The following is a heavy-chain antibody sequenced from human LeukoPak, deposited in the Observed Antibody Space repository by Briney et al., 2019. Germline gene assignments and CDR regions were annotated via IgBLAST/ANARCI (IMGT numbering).Heavy chain of an antibody. CDR3: ARAGLTGPYYGMDV. V-gene: IGHV3-7*01. Sequence: PGGSLRLSCAASGFTFSSYWMSWVRQAPGKGLEWVANIKQDGSEKYYVDSVKGRFTISRDNAKNSLYLQMNSLRAEDTAVYYCARAGLTGPYYGMDVWGQGTTVTVSS. CDR1: GFTFSSYW. J-gene: IGHJ6*02. CDR2: IKQDGSEK.